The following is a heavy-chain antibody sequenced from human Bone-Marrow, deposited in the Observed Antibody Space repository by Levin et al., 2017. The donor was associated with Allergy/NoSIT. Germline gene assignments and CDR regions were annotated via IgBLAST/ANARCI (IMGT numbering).Heavy chain of an antibody. D-gene: IGHD2-21*01. V-gene: IGHV4-39*01. CDR1: GGPITSYDFY. J-gene: IGHJ5*02. CDR3: ARHHLVGNGVPAWFDP. CDR2: LSSSGNN. Sequence: SETLSLTCTVSGGPITSYDFYWGWVRQPPGKGLECVGTLSSSGNNYSNPSLKSRLTMSLHRSKNQFSLTLTSVTAADTAVYFCARHHLVGNGVPAWFDPWGHGTLVTVSS.